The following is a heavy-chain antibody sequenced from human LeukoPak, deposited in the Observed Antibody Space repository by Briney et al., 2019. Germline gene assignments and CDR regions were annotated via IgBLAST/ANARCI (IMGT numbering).Heavy chain of an antibody. CDR1: GFTFSSYW. CDR2: INSDGSST. J-gene: IGHJ4*02. Sequence: GGSLRLSCAASGFTFSSYWMHWVRQAPGKGLVWVSRINSDGSSTNYADSVKGRFTISRDNAKNTLSLQMNSPRAEDTAVYYCARGGTSGSLIYWGQGTLVTVSS. CDR3: ARGGTSGSLIY. V-gene: IGHV3-74*01. D-gene: IGHD1-26*01.